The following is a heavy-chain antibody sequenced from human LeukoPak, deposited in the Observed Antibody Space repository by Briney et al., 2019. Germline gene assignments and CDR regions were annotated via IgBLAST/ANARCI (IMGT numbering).Heavy chain of an antibody. CDR2: ISSSSNI. CDR1: GFTFSSYS. V-gene: IGHV3-21*01. J-gene: IGHJ5*02. D-gene: IGHD6-19*01. Sequence: GGSLRLSCAASGFTFSSYSMNWVRQAPGKGLEWVSSISSSSNIHYADSVKGRFTISRDNAKNSLYLQMNSLRAEDTAVYYCARDPSSGWYLKGWFDPWGQGTLVTVSS. CDR3: ARDPSSGWYLKGWFDP.